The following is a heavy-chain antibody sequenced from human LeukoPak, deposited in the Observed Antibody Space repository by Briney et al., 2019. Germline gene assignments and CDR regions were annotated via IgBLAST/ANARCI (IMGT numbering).Heavy chain of an antibody. CDR3: ARGPSGGRYYVGDY. Sequence: GGSLRLSCAASGFTLSTYWMHWVRQAPGKGLVWVSRINSDGSSTSYAGSMKGRFTISRDNAKNTLYLQMNSLRAEDTAVYYCARGPSGGRYYVGDYWGQGTLVTVSS. CDR1: GFTLSTYW. D-gene: IGHD1-26*01. J-gene: IGHJ4*02. V-gene: IGHV3-74*01. CDR2: INSDGSST.